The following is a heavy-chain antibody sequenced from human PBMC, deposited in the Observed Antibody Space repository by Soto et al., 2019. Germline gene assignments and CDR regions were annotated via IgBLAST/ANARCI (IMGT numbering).Heavy chain of an antibody. D-gene: IGHD3-3*01. V-gene: IGHV1-2*04. CDR1: GYTFTGYY. J-gene: IGHJ6*02. Sequence: ASVKVSCKASGYTFTGYYMHWVRQAPGQGLEWMGWINPNSGGTNHAQKFQGWVTMTRDTSISTAYMELSRLRSDDTAVYYCARTYYDFWSGYGQYGMDVWGQGTTVTVSS. CDR2: INPNSGGT. CDR3: ARTYYDFWSGYGQYGMDV.